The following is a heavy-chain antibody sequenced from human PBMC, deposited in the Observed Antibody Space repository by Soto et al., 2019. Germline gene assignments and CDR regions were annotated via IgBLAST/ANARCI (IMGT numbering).Heavy chain of an antibody. Sequence: GASVKVSCKASGYTFTSYAMHWVRQAPGQRLEWMGWINAGNGNTEYSQKFQGRVTITRDTSASTAYMELSSLRSEDTAVYYCASSSSSWYIDYWGQGTLVTVSS. CDR2: INAGNGNT. CDR3: ASSSSSWYIDY. V-gene: IGHV1-3*01. J-gene: IGHJ4*02. D-gene: IGHD6-13*01. CDR1: GYTFTSYA.